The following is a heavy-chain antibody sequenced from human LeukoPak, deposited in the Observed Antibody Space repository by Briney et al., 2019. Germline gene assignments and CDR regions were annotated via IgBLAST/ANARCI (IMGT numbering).Heavy chain of an antibody. CDR1: GGSISSYY. J-gene: IGHJ6*03. D-gene: IGHD5-18*01. CDR2: IYYSGST. CDR3: ARGSLYTTMARGSNYYYYMDV. Sequence: PSETLSLTCTVSGGSISSYYWSWIRQPPGKGLEWMGYIYYSGSTNYNPSLKRRVTISVDTSKNQFSLKLSSVTAADTAVYYCARGSLYTTMARGSNYYYYMDVWGKGTTVTVSS. V-gene: IGHV4-59*01.